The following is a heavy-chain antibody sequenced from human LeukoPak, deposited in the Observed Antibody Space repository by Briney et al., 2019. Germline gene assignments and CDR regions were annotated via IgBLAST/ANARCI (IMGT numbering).Heavy chain of an antibody. Sequence: GGSLRLSCAASGFTFSGSDMHWVRQASGKGLEWVGRIRIKTNSYATAYAASVKGRFTISRDDSKNTAYLQMNSLKTEDTAVYYCTRRRGDWSIWYFDLWGRGTLVTVSS. CDR3: TRRRGDWSIWYFDL. D-gene: IGHD3-10*01. CDR2: IRIKTNSYAT. J-gene: IGHJ2*01. V-gene: IGHV3-73*01. CDR1: GFTFSGSD.